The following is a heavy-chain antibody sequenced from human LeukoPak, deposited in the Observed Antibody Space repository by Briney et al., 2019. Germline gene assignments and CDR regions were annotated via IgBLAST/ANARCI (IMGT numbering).Heavy chain of an antibody. CDR3: AKAVLLWFGEFTPLSGMDV. Sequence: PGGSLRLSCAASGFTFSSYGMHWVRQAPGKGLEWVAVISYDGSNKYYADSVKGRFTISRDNSKNTLYLQMNSLRAEDTAVYYCAKAVLLWFGEFTPLSGMDVWGQGTTVTVSS. CDR1: GFTFSSYG. D-gene: IGHD3-10*01. V-gene: IGHV3-30*18. J-gene: IGHJ6*02. CDR2: ISYDGSNK.